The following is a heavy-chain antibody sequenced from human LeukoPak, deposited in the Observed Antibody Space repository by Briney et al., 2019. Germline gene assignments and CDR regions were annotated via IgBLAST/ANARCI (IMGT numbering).Heavy chain of an antibody. CDR3: ARSDPPRRENGYNYAYYFDY. J-gene: IGHJ4*02. CDR1: GGTFSSYA. V-gene: IGHV1-69*13. Sequence: VASVKVSCKASGGTFSSYAISWVRQAPGQGLEWMGGIIPIFGTANYAQKFQGRVTITADESTSTAYMELSSLRFEDTAVYYCARSDPPRRENGYNYAYYFDYWGQGTLVTVSS. CDR2: IIPIFGTA. D-gene: IGHD5-24*01.